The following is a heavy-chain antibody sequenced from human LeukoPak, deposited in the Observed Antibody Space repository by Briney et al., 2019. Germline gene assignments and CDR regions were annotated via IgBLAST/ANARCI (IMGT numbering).Heavy chain of an antibody. CDR3: ARSPTAINGYFDP. D-gene: IGHD2-2*01. CDR1: RFTFSSYA. Sequence: AGGPLRLSCAASRFTFSSYAMSWVRQAPGKGLEWVSTISGGGGSTYYADSVKGWSTISRDNSKNTLYLQMNSLRADDTAVYYCARSPTAINGYFDPWGQGTLVTVSS. CDR2: ISGGGGST. V-gene: IGHV3-23*01. J-gene: IGHJ5*02.